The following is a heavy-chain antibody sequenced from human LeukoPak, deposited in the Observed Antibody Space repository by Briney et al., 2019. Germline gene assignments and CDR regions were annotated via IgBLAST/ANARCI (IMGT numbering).Heavy chain of an antibody. CDR1: GFTFSSYA. CDR3: AKGDRGYSYGLIGENYFDY. J-gene: IGHJ4*02. CDR2: ISYDGSNK. D-gene: IGHD5-18*01. V-gene: IGHV3-30*04. Sequence: PGGSLRLSCAASGFTFSSYAMHWVRQAPGKGLEWVAVISYDGSNKYYADSVKGRFTISRDNSKNTLYLQMNSLRAEDTAVYYCAKGDRGYSYGLIGENYFDYWGQGTLVTVSS.